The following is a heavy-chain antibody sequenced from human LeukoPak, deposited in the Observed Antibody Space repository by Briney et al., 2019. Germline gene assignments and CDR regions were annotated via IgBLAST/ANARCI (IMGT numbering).Heavy chain of an antibody. J-gene: IGHJ4*02. CDR2: IKQDGSEK. CDR3: AREHSRGFDY. Sequence: PGGSLRLSCAAAGFTFSSYAMSWVRQAPGKGLEWVANIKQDGSEKYYVDSVKGRFTISSDNAKNSLYLQMNSLRAEDTAVYYCAREHSRGFDYWGQGTLVTVSS. CDR1: GFTFSSYA. V-gene: IGHV3-7*01. D-gene: IGHD6-13*01.